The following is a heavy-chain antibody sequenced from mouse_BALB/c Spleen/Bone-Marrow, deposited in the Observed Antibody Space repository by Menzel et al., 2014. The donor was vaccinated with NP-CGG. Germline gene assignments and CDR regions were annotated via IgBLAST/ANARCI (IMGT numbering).Heavy chain of an antibody. CDR2: IYPGDGDT. Sequence: QVQLQQSGAELARPGASVKLSCKASGYTFTSYWMQWVKQRPGQGLRWIGAIYPGDGDTRYTQKFRGKATLTADKSSNTAYMQLSSLTSEDSAVYFCASPYGNYDAMDYWGQGTSVTVSS. CDR1: GYTFTSYW. CDR3: ASPYGNYDAMDY. D-gene: IGHD2-1*01. V-gene: IGHV1-87*01. J-gene: IGHJ4*01.